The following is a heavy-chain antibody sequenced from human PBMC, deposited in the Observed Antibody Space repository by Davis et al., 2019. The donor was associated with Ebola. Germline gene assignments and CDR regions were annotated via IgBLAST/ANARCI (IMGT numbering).Heavy chain of an antibody. D-gene: IGHD3-16*01. J-gene: IGHJ6*02. Sequence: GESLKISCKGSGYSFANYWIGWVRQMPGKGLEWMGIIYPDDSDVIYSPSFQGQVIISVDKSINTAYLQWTSLKAPHSAVYYCARDRPLDFFFGDYYGMDVWGQGTTVTVSS. CDR2: IYPDDSDV. CDR1: GYSFANYW. CDR3: ARDRPLDFFFGDYYGMDV. V-gene: IGHV5-51*01.